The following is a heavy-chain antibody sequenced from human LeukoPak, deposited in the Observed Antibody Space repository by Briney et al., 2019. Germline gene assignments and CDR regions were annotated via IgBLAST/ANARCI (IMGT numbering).Heavy chain of an antibody. CDR1: GYTFTSYY. V-gene: IGHV1-2*02. J-gene: IGHJ4*02. CDR2: INPNSGGT. D-gene: IGHD3-22*01. Sequence: GASVKVSCKASGYTFTSYYINWFRQAPGQGLEWMGWINPNSGGTNYAQKFQGRVTMTRDTSISTAYMELSRLRSDDTAVYYCARGTRNYYDSSGYYCFDYWGQGTLVTVSS. CDR3: ARGTRNYYDSSGYYCFDY.